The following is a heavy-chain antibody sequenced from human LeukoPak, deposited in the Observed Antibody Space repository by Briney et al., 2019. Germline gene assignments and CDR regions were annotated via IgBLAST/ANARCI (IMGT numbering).Heavy chain of an antibody. Sequence: PGGSLRLSCAASGFTFSTCAMTWVRQAPGKWLELVSAISGSGDKTYYADSVKGRFTISRDNSKNTLYLQMNSLRAEDTAVYYCARDDPYSSGWYIVFDIWGQGTMVTVSS. J-gene: IGHJ3*02. CDR1: GFTFSTCA. CDR2: ISGSGDKT. V-gene: IGHV3-23*01. D-gene: IGHD6-19*01. CDR3: ARDDPYSSGWYIVFDI.